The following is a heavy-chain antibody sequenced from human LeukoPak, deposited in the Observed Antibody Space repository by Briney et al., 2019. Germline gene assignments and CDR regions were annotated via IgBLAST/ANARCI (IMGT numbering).Heavy chain of an antibody. J-gene: IGHJ4*02. V-gene: IGHV3-23*01. D-gene: IGHD3-22*01. Sequence: GGSLRLSCAVSGITLSNYGMSWVRQAPGKGLEWVAGISDSGGRTYYADSVKGRFTISRDNPKNTLYLQMDSLRAEDTAVYFCAKRGVVIRVILVGFHKEAYYFDSWGQGALVTVSS. CDR1: GITLSNYG. CDR2: ISDSGGRT. CDR3: AKRGVVIRVILVGFHKEAYYFDS.